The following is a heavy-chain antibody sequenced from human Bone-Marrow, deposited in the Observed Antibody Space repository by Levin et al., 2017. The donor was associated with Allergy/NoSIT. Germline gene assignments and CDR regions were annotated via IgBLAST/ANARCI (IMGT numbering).Heavy chain of an antibody. CDR1: DFIFRTYA. CDR3: ARVRVQFWLFDAFDI. J-gene: IGHJ3*02. Sequence: PGGSLRLSCATSDFIFRTYAMHWVRQAPGKGLEWVAIISFDDGSNKYYTDSVKGRFTISRDNSKNTLYLEMNSLRPEDTAVYYCARVRVQFWLFDAFDIWGQGTMVTVSS. CDR2: ISFDDGSNK. D-gene: IGHD3-22*01. V-gene: IGHV3-30-3*01.